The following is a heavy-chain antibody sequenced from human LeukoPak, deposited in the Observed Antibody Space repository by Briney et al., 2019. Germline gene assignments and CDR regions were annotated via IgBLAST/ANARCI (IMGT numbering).Heavy chain of an antibody. Sequence: PGGSLRLSCAASGFTFSSYAMSWVRQAPGKGLEWVSAISGSGGSTYYADSVKGRFTISRDNSKNTLYLQMNSLRAEDTAVYYCAIHPNRDGYNSGWFDPWGQGTLVTVSS. D-gene: IGHD5-24*01. J-gene: IGHJ5*02. CDR2: ISGSGGST. CDR3: AIHPNRDGYNSGWFDP. V-gene: IGHV3-23*01. CDR1: GFTFSSYA.